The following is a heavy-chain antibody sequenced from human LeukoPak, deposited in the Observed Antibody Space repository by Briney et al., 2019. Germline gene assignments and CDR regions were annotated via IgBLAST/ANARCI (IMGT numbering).Heavy chain of an antibody. CDR1: GYTLTELS. CDR2: FDPEDGET. Sequence: GASVKVSCKVSGYTLTELSMHWVRQAPGKGLEWMGGFDPEDGETIYAQKFQGRVTMTEDTSTDTAYMELSSLRSEDTAVYYCATAYCSSTSCYTDYYYYYYMDVWGKGTTVTVSS. V-gene: IGHV1-24*01. J-gene: IGHJ6*03. CDR3: ATAYCSSTSCYTDYYYYYYMDV. D-gene: IGHD2-2*02.